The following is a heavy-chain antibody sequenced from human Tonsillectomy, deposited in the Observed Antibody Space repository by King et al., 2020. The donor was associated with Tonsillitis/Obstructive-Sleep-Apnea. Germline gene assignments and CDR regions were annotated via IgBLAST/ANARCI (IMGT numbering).Heavy chain of an antibody. CDR1: GFTFSSYS. Sequence: VQLVESGGGLVKPGGSLRLSCAASGFTFSSYSMNWVRQAPGKGLEWVASISSSSRYIYYADSVKGRFTISRDNAKNSLYLQMNSLSAEDTAVYYCAVQDSSGYYGWYWGQGTLVTVSS. D-gene: IGHD3-22*01. CDR2: ISSSSRYI. V-gene: IGHV3-21*01. CDR3: AVQDSSGYYGWY. J-gene: IGHJ4*02.